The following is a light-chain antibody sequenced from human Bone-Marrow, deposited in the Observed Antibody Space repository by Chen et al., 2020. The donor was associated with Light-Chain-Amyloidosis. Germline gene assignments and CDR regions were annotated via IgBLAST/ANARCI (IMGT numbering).Light chain of an antibody. CDR1: SSDVGSYNL. CDR2: EVN. CDR3: CSYAGSSTLM. V-gene: IGLV2-23*02. Sequence: QSALTQPASVSGSPGQSNTTSCTGTSSDVGSYNLVPLYQQHPSKAPEFMIYEVNKRPSGVSNRVSGSKSGNTASLTISGLQAEDEADYYCCSYAGSSTLMFGGGTKVTVL. J-gene: IGLJ3*02.